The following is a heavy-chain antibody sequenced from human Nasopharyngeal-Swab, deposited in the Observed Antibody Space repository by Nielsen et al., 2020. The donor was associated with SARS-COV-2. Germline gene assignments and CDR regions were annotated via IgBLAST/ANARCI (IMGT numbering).Heavy chain of an antibody. V-gene: IGHV3-53*01. D-gene: IGHD5-24*01. Sequence: GESLKISCAASGLSVTNSHMNWIRQAPGKGLEWVSVIYGGGTTEYADSVRGRFTISRDRSGNTLYLQMNSLRADDTVIYYCARDPRGDGYSFFDYWGQGTEVTVSS. CDR2: IYGGGTT. CDR3: ARDPRGDGYSFFDY. CDR1: GLSVTNSH. J-gene: IGHJ4*02.